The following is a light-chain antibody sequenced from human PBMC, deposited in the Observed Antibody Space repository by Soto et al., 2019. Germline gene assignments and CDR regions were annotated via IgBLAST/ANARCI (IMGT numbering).Light chain of an antibody. J-gene: IGKJ1*01. Sequence: EIVLTQSPGTLSLSPGERATLSCRASQSVRSKYLAWYRQTPGQAPRLLIYGASNRATGIPDRFSGSGSGTDFTLIISRLGPEDFALYYCQQYGSSPWTFGQGTKVEIK. V-gene: IGKV3-20*01. CDR1: QSVRSKY. CDR3: QQYGSSPWT. CDR2: GAS.